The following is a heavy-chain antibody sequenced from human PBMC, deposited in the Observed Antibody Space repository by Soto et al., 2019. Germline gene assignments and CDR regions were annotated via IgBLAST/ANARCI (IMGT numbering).Heavy chain of an antibody. D-gene: IGHD3-3*01. J-gene: IGHJ4*02. CDR1: GFTFSSYW. V-gene: IGHV3-74*01. CDR2: INSDGSST. Sequence: PGGSLRLSCAASGFTFSSYWVHWVRQAPGKGLVWVSRINSDGSSTAYADSVKGRFTISRDNAKHTLYLQMNSLRAEDTAVYYCARDRYDSWSGYSPACDYWGQGTLVTVSS. CDR3: ARDRYDSWSGYSPACDY.